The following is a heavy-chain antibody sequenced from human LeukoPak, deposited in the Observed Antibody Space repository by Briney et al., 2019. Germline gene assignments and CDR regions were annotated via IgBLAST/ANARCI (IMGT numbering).Heavy chain of an antibody. CDR3: AREPGIVGAIAVGY. V-gene: IGHV4-31*03. J-gene: IGHJ4*02. CDR2: IYYSGST. D-gene: IGHD1-26*01. Sequence: SQTLSLTCTVSGGSISSGGYYWSWIRQHPGKGLEWIGYIYYSGSTYYNPSLKSRVTIPVDTSKNQFSLKLSSVTAADTAVYYCAREPGIVGAIAVGYWGQGTLVTVSS. CDR1: GGSISSGGYY.